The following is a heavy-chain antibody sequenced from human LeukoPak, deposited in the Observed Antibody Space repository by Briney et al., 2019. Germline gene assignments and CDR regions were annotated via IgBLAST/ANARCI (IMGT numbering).Heavy chain of an antibody. CDR3: ARGPGGSSSSDFDY. J-gene: IGHJ4*02. CDR2: IYTSGST. Sequence: PSQTLSLTCTVSGGSISSGSYYWSWIRQPAGKGLEWIGRIYTSGSTNYNPSLKSRVTISVDTSKNQFSLKLSSVTAADTAAYYCARGPGGSSSSDFDYWGQGTLVTVSS. CDR1: GGSISSGSYY. D-gene: IGHD6-6*01. V-gene: IGHV4-61*02.